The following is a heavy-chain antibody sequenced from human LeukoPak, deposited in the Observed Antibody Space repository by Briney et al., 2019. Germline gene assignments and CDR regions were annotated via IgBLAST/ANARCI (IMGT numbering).Heavy chain of an antibody. D-gene: IGHD3-10*01. CDR2: ISSSSSVI. CDR1: GFTFNRHN. J-gene: IGHJ4*02. CDR3: ARDMSLLWFGDPFDY. V-gene: IGHV3-48*02. Sequence: GGSLRLSCAASGFTFNRHNMNWVRQAPGKGLEWVSYISSSSSVIYYADSVKGRFTISRDNAKNSLYLQMNSLRDEDTAVYYCARDMSLLWFGDPFDYWGQGTLVTVSS.